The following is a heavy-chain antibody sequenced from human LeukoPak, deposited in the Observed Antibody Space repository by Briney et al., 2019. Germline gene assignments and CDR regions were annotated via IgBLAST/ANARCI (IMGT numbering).Heavy chain of an antibody. CDR3: ARRITGTTSDSFDY. V-gene: IGHV4-59*08. Sequence: PSETLSLTCTVSGGSISSYYWSWIRQPPGKGLEWIGYIYYSGSTNYNPSLKSRVTISVDTSKNQFSLKVRSVTAADTAVYYCARRITGTTSDSFDYWGQGILVTVSS. D-gene: IGHD1-20*01. CDR1: GGSISSYY. CDR2: IYYSGST. J-gene: IGHJ4*02.